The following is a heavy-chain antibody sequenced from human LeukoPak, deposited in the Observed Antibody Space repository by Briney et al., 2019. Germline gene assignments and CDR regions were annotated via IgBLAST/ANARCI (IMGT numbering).Heavy chain of an antibody. J-gene: IGHJ4*02. CDR1: GDSISSYY. V-gene: IGHV4-59*01. CDR2: IYYSGST. CDR3: ARVSDRRGYSDY. D-gene: IGHD5-12*01. Sequence: SETLSLTCNVSGDSISSYYWSWIRQPPGKRLEWIGYIYYSGSTNYNPSLMSRVTISVDTSKNQFSLKLSSVTAADTAVYYCARVSDRRGYSDYWGQGTLVTVSS.